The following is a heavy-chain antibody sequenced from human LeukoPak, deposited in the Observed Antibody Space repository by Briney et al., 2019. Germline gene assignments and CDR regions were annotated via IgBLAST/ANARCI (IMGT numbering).Heavy chain of an antibody. Sequence: ASVKVSCKASGYTFTGYYMHWVRQAPGQGLEWMGRINPNSGGTNYAQKSQGRVTMTRDTSISTAYMELSRLRSDDTAVYYCARSDYDFWSGRVYYFDYWGQGTLVTVSS. J-gene: IGHJ4*02. D-gene: IGHD3-3*01. CDR2: INPNSGGT. CDR1: GYTFTGYY. V-gene: IGHV1-2*06. CDR3: ARSDYDFWSGRVYYFDY.